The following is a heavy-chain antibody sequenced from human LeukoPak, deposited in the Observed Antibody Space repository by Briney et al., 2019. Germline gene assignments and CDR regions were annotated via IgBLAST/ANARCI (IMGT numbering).Heavy chain of an antibody. CDR1: GFTFTNYA. CDR2: ISGSGGST. J-gene: IGHJ4*02. V-gene: IGHV3-23*01. CDR3: VKETASNFGGAVDY. D-gene: IGHD3-10*01. Sequence: GGSLRLSCAASGFTFTNYAMSWVRQAPGKGLEWGSGISGSGGSTYYADSVKGRFTISRDNSKNTVYLQINSLRAEETAVYYCVKETASNFGGAVDYWGQGTLVTVSS.